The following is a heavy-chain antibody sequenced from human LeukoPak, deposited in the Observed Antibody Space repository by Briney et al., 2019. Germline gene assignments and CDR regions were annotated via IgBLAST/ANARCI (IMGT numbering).Heavy chain of an antibody. D-gene: IGHD2-2*01. CDR1: GFTFDDYA. CDR3: AKEHCSSTSCPGGFDY. Sequence: GGSLRLSCAASGFTFDDYAMHWVRQAPGKGLEWVSGISWNSGSIGYADSVKGRFTISRDNAKNSLYLQMNSLRAEDMALYYCAKEHCSSTSCPGGFDYWGQGTLVTVSS. V-gene: IGHV3-9*03. CDR2: ISWNSGSI. J-gene: IGHJ4*02.